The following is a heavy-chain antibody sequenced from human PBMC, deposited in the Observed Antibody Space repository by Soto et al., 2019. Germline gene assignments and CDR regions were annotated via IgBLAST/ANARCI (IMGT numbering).Heavy chain of an antibody. Sequence: QVQHVQSGAEVQKPGASVKVSCKASGYAFHRYTIHWLRQAPGQRPEWMGWINAGNGDTKYSQKFQGSVTFTKDTSASTVYMELSSLKSEDTAVFYCARPMFGEFDYWGQGTLVTVSS. J-gene: IGHJ4*02. CDR2: INAGNGDT. CDR1: GYAFHRYT. V-gene: IGHV1-3*01. D-gene: IGHD3-10*02. CDR3: ARPMFGEFDY.